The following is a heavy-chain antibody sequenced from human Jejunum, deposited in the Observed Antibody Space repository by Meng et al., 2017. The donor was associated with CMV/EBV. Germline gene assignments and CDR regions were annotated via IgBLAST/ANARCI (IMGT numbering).Heavy chain of an antibody. J-gene: IGHJ4*02. Sequence: GDSIRSNYWSWIRQHPGKGLEWMGYVYYSGSATYSPSLRSRITISVDTSKNQVSLNLRSVTAADTAMYFCARGIGHASNNAHDYWGQGTLVTVSS. CDR2: VYYSGSA. CDR1: GDSIRSNY. D-gene: IGHD1/OR15-1a*01. V-gene: IGHV4-59*01. CDR3: ARGIGHASNNAHDY.